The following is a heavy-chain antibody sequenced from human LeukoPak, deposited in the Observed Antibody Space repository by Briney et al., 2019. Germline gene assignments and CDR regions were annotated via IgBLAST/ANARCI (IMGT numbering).Heavy chain of an antibody. V-gene: IGHV3-7*01. CDR1: GFTFSSYW. Sequence: GGSLTLSCAASGFTFSSYWWSWLRQAQGKELEGVANIKQDGSEKYYVDSVKGRFTISRDKAKNSLYLQMNSLRAEDTAVYYCARGQLVVPAAVRYWGQGTLVTVSS. D-gene: IGHD2-2*02. CDR2: IKQDGSEK. J-gene: IGHJ4*02. CDR3: ARGQLVVPAAVRY.